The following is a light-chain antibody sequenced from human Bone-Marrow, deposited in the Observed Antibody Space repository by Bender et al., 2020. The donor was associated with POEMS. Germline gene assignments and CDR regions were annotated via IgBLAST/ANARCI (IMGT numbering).Light chain of an antibody. V-gene: IGLV2-14*01. CDR2: DVS. CDR1: SSDVGRYNY. CDR3: QSYDSSLSGLV. J-gene: IGLJ2*01. Sequence: QSALTQPASVSGSPGQSITISCTGTSSDVGRYNYVSWYQQYPGKVPKLMIYDVSTRPSGVSNRFSGSKSGTSASLAITGLQGEDEADYYCQSYDSSLSGLVFGGGTELTVL.